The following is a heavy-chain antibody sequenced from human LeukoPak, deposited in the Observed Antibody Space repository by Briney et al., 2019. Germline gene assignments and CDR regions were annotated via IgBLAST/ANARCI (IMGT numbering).Heavy chain of an antibody. CDR2: IYYSGST. J-gene: IGHJ5*02. CDR3: ARDQSLWTPYNWYDP. V-gene: IGHV4-39*07. D-gene: IGHD3/OR15-3a*01. CDR1: GGSISNNIYY. Sequence: PSETLSLTCSVSGGSISNNIYYWGWIRQPPGKGLEWIGNIYYSGSTNYNPSLKSRVTISVDTSKNQFSLKLSSVTAADTAVYYCARDQSLWTPYNWYDPWGQGTLVTVSS.